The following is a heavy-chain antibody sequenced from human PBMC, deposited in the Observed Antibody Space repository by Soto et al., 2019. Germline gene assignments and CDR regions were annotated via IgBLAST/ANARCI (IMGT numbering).Heavy chain of an antibody. CDR3: ARDGEQDLQSLDY. V-gene: IGHV3-33*01. J-gene: IGHJ4*02. CDR2: IWYDGSNK. CDR1: GFTFSSYG. D-gene: IGHD2-21*01. Sequence: PGGSLRLSCAASGFTFSSYGMHWVRQAPGKGLEWVAVIWYDGSNKYYADSVKGRFTISRDNSKNTLYLQMNSLRAEDTAVYYCARDGEQDLQSLDYWGQGTLVTVSS.